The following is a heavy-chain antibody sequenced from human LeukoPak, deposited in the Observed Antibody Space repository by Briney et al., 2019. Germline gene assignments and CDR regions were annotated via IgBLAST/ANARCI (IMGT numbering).Heavy chain of an antibody. V-gene: IGHV1-2*02. CDR2: INTKSGFT. J-gene: IGHJ2*01. D-gene: IGHD3-16*01. CDR1: GYIFSDYY. Sequence: ASVKVSCKASGYIFSDYYIHWVRQAPGQGHEWMGLINTKSGFTDYSQKVQGRVTMTRDTSIGTAYMELSRLRSDDTAVYYCARPQGAHYWYFDLWGRGSLVTVSS. CDR3: ARPQGAHYWYFDL.